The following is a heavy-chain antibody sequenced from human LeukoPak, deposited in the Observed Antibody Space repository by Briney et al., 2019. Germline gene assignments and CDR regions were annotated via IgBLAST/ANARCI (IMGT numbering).Heavy chain of an antibody. CDR1: GFTISSYW. CDR3: ARESRRITMVRVLDMDV. D-gene: IGHD3-10*01. J-gene: IGHJ6*04. V-gene: IGHV3-7*03. CDR2: IKEDGSQK. Sequence: GGSLRLSCAASGFTISSYWMHWVGRAPAEGLEGVANIKEDGSQKYFVDSVKGRFTNARNNANNSLYLQMTSLGAEDTAVYYCARESRRITMVRVLDMDVWGKGTTVTVSS.